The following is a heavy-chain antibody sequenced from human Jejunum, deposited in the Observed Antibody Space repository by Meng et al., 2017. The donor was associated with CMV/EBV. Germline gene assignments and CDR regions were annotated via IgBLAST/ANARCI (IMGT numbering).Heavy chain of an antibody. D-gene: IGHD1-26*01. Sequence: ASGFTCTNYWKFWVLQAPGKGLEWVANIKPDGTEQHYVGSVRGRSTISRDNAKNSLYLQMNSLRVEDTAVYYCVKDINSGFYFTYWGKG. CDR1: GFTCTNYW. CDR3: VKDINSGFYFTY. J-gene: IGHJ4*02. CDR2: IKPDGTEQ. V-gene: IGHV3-7*01.